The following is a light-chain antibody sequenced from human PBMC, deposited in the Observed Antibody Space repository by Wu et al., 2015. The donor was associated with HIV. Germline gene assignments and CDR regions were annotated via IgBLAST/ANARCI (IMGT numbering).Light chain of an antibody. Sequence: DIQMTQSPSAMSASVGDRVTITCRASQGISNYLAWFQQKPGKVPQRLIYAASSLQSGSHQGSAAVDLGQNSLSQSAACSLKILLSYYCLQHNSYPWTFGQGTKVEIK. CDR2: AAS. CDR1: QGISNY. V-gene: IGKV1-17*03. J-gene: IGKJ1*01. CDR3: LQHNSYPWT.